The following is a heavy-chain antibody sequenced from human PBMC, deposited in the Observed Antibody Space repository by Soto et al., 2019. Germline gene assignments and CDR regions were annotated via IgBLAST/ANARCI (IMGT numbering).Heavy chain of an antibody. V-gene: IGHV3-11*06. CDR2: ISSSSSYT. Sequence: PGGSLRLSCAASGFTFSDYYMSWIRQAPGKGLEWVSYISSSSSYTNYADSVKGRFTISRDNAKNSLYLQMNSLRAEDTAVYYFAIENWNDVSSFRVYGMDVWGQGTTVTVSS. D-gene: IGHD1-1*01. CDR1: GFTFSDYY. CDR3: AIENWNDVSSFRVYGMDV. J-gene: IGHJ6*02.